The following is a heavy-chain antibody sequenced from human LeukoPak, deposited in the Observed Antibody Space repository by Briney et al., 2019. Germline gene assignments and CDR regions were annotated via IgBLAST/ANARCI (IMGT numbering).Heavy chain of an antibody. V-gene: IGHV3-48*03. CDR1: GFTFSSYE. D-gene: IGHD3-10*02. CDR2: ISSSGSTI. J-gene: IGHJ6*04. Sequence: QSGGSLRLSCAASGFTFSSYEMNWVRQAPGKGLEWVSYISSSGSTIYYADSVKGRFTISRDNAKNSLYLQMNSLRGEDTAVYYCAELGITMIGGVWGKGTTVTISS. CDR3: AELGITMIGGV.